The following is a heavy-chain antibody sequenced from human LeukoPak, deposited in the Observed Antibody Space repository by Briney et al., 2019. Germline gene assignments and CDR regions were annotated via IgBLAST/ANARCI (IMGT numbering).Heavy chain of an antibody. Sequence: GGSLRLSCAASGFTFSSYAMSWVRQAPGKGLEWVSAISGSGGSTYYADSVKGRFTISKDNSKNTLYLQMNSLRAEDTAVYYCAKADSSGYYHSNLKRAAFDYWGQGTLVTVSS. CDR2: ISGSGGST. D-gene: IGHD3-22*01. J-gene: IGHJ4*02. CDR1: GFTFSSYA. V-gene: IGHV3-23*01. CDR3: AKADSSGYYHSNLKRAAFDY.